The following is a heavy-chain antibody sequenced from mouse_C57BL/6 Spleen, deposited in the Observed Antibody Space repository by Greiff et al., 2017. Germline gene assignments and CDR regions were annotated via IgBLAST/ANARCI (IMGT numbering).Heavy chain of an antibody. D-gene: IGHD1-3*01. CDR2: IHPNSGST. CDR1: GYTFTSYW. V-gene: IGHV1-64*01. J-gene: IGHJ3*01. CDR3: ARSGYKEIAY. Sequence: QVQLQQPGAELVKPGASVKLSCKASGYTFTSYWMHWVKQRPGKGLEWIGMIHPNSGSTNYNEKFKSKATLTVDKSSSTAYMQLSSLTSEDSAVYYCARSGYKEIAYWCQGTLVTVSA.